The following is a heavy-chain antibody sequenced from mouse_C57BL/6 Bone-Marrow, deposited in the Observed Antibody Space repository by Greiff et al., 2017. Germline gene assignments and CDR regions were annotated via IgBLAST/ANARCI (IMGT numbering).Heavy chain of an antibody. CDR3: ARSWLLRFAY. J-gene: IGHJ3*01. V-gene: IGHV1-54*01. Sequence: QVQLQQSGAELVRPGTSVKVSCKASGYAFTNYLIEWVKQRPGQGLEWIGVINPGSGGTNYNEKFKGKATLTADKSSSTAYMQLSSLTSEDSAVYFCARSWLLRFAYWGQGTLVTVSA. D-gene: IGHD2-3*01. CDR2: INPGSGGT. CDR1: GYAFTNYL.